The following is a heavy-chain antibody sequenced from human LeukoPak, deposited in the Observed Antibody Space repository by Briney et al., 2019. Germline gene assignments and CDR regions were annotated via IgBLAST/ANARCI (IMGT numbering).Heavy chain of an antibody. J-gene: IGHJ4*02. CDR2: IYTSGST. CDR1: DGSISSGSYY. Sequence: SETLSLTCTVSDGSISSGSYYWSWIRQPAGKGLEWIGRIYTSGSTNYNPSLKSRVTMSVDTSKNQLSLKLSSVTAAETAVYYCATSLYDFWSCYYEGLFDYWGQGTLVTVSS. CDR3: ATSLYDFWSCYYEGLFDY. V-gene: IGHV4-61*02. D-gene: IGHD3-3*01.